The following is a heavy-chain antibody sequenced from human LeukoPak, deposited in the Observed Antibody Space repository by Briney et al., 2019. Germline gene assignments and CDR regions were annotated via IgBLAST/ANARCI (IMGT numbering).Heavy chain of an antibody. D-gene: IGHD6-13*01. CDR1: GFTFSSYA. J-gene: IGHJ4*02. CDR3: AREGDSSSWYAVDY. Sequence: PGRSLRLSCAASGFTFSSYAMHWVRQAPGKGLEWVAVISYDGSNKYYADSVKGRFTISRDNSKNTLYLQMNSLGAEDTAVYYCAREGDSSSWYAVDYWGQGTLVTVSS. V-gene: IGHV3-30-3*01. CDR2: ISYDGSNK.